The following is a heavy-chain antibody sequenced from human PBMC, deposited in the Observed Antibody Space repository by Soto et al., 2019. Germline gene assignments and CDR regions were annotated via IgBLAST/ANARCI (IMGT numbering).Heavy chain of an antibody. CDR3: AHTLYTFRYYYFYMDV. D-gene: IGHD3-3*02. V-gene: IGHV2-5*02. Sequence: SGPTLVNPTPPLTLTCTFSGFSLSTSGVGVGWIRQPPGKALEWLALIYWDDDKRYSPSLESSLTITKDTSKNQVVLTMTNMDPVDTATYYCAHTLYTFRYYYFYMDVWGKGTTVTVSS. J-gene: IGHJ6*03. CDR2: IYWDDDK. CDR1: GFSLSTSGVG.